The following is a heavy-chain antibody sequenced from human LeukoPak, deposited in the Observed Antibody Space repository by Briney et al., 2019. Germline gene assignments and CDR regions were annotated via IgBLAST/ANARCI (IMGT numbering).Heavy chain of an antibody. Sequence: SETLSLTCTVSGGSISSGYYWGWIRQPPGKGLEWIGSIYHSGSTYYNPSLRSRVTISVDTSKNQFSLKLSSVTAADTAVYYCARGVYYDSNTVWFDPWGQGTLVTVSS. CDR3: ARGVYYDSNTVWFDP. J-gene: IGHJ5*02. CDR2: IYHSGST. V-gene: IGHV4-38-2*02. D-gene: IGHD3-22*01. CDR1: GGSISSGYY.